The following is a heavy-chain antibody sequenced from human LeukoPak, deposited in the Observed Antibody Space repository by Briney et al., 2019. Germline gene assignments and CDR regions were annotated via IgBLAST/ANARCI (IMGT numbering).Heavy chain of an antibody. CDR1: GFTFSSYA. J-gene: IGHJ4*02. V-gene: IGHV3-30-3*01. D-gene: IGHD3-10*01. CDR3: ARDRHYYGSGILGY. Sequence: GGSLRLSCAASGFTFSSYAMHWVRQAPGKGLEWVAVISYDGSNKYYADSVEGRFTISRDNSKNTLYLQMNSLRAEDTAVYYCARDRHYYGSGILGYWGQGTLVTVSS. CDR2: ISYDGSNK.